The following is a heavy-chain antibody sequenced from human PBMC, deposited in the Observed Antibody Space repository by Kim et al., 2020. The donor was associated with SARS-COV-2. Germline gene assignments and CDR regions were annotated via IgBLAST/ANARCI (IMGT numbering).Heavy chain of an antibody. CDR3: ARNLQDDGGYPLDY. Sequence: SETLSLTCSVSGASVTSYYWSWLRQPPGQRLEWIAYIRYGGTTNYNPSLKSRVTISVDTSQNHFSLKVISVTAADTAIYSFARNLQDDGGYPLDYWGQG. D-gene: IGHD4-17*01. J-gene: IGHJ4*02. V-gene: IGHV4-59*08. CDR1: GASVTSYY. CDR2: IRYGGTT.